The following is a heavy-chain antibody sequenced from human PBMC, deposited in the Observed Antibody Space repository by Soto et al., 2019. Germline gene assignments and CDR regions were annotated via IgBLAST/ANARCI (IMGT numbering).Heavy chain of an antibody. CDR2: INHSGST. V-gene: IGHV4-34*01. CDR1: DGSFSGYY. CDR3: ARGRGGNGSGSYWNY. D-gene: IGHD3-10*01. Sequence: PSETLSLTCAVYDGSFSGYYWSWIRQPPGKGLEWIGEINHSGSTNYNPSLKSRVTISVDTSKNQFSLKLSSVTAADTAVYYCARGRGGNGSGSYWNYWGQGTLVTVSS. J-gene: IGHJ4*02.